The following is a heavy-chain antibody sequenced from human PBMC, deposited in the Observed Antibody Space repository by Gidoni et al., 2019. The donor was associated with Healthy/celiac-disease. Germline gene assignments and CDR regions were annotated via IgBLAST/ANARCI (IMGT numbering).Heavy chain of an antibody. Sequence: QITLKESGPTLVKPTQTLTLTCTFSGFSLSTSGVGVGWIRQPPGKALEWLALIYWNDDKRYSPSLKSRLTITKDTSKNQVVLTMTNMDPVDTATYYCAHNLRPRGYYDSSGYYCFDYWGQGTLVTVSS. D-gene: IGHD3-22*01. CDR2: IYWNDDK. CDR1: GFSLSTSGVG. V-gene: IGHV2-5*01. CDR3: AHNLRPRGYYDSSGYYCFDY. J-gene: IGHJ4*02.